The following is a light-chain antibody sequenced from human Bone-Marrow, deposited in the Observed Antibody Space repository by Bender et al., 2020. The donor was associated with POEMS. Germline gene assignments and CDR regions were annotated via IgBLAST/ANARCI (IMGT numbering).Light chain of an antibody. CDR1: SSDVGAYNY. Sequence: QSALTQPASVSGSPGQSVTISCTGPSSDVGAYNYVSWYQQHPGKAPKLMIYEVTKRPSGVSNRFSGSKAGNTASLTISWLQAEDEANYYCYSDAGSNTWVFGGGTKVTVL. J-gene: IGLJ3*02. V-gene: IGLV2-23*02. CDR2: EVT. CDR3: YSDAGSNTWV.